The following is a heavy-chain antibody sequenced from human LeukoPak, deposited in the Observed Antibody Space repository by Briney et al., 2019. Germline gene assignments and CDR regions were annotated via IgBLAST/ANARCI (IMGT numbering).Heavy chain of an antibody. V-gene: IGHV3-30*03. CDR2: ISYDGSNK. J-gene: IGHJ4*02. Sequence: GRSLRLSCAASGFTFSSYGMHWVRQAPGKGLEWVAVISYDGSNKYYADSVKGRFTISRDNSKNTLYLQMNSLRAEDTAVYYCARVRSSGWQRNDYWGQGTLVTVSS. CDR1: GFTFSSYG. D-gene: IGHD6-19*01. CDR3: ARVRSSGWQRNDY.